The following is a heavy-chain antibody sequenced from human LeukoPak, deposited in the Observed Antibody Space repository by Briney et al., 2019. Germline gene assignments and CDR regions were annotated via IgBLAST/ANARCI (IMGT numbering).Heavy chain of an antibody. J-gene: IGHJ5*02. D-gene: IGHD2-2*01. CDR3: ARDGRRYCSSTSCPPDP. V-gene: IGHV1-18*01. CDR2: ISAYNGNT. CDR1: GYTFTSYG. Sequence: GASVKVSCKASGYTFTSYGISWVRQAPGQGLEWMGWISAYNGNTNYAQKLQGRVTMTTDTSTSTAYMELRSLRSDDTAVYYWARDGRRYCSSTSCPPDPWGQGTLVTVSS.